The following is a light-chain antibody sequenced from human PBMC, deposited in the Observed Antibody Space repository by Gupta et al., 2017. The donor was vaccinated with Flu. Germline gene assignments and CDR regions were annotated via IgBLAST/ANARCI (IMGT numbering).Light chain of an antibody. CDR1: SSNIGINS. V-gene: IGLV1-51*01. CDR2: END. CDR3: GTWDDSLSAMV. J-gene: IGLJ2*01. Sequence: QSVLTQPPSVSAAPGQKVTFSCSGSSSNIGINSVPWYLQLPGTAPKLLIYENDKRPSGIPDRVTGSKSGTSATLGITGLQTGDEAHYYCGTWDDSLSAMVFGGGTKLAVL.